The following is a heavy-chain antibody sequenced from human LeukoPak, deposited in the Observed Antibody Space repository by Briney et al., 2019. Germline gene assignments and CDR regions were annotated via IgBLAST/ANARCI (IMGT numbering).Heavy chain of an antibody. D-gene: IGHD3-3*01. V-gene: IGHV1-18*01. CDR3: ARGGRSDYDFWSGPYYYYYMDV. Sequence: GASVKVSCKASGYTFSNYGISWVRQAPGQGLEWMGWINTYNDNTKYAQNPQGRVTMTTDTSTGTAYMELRSLRSDDTAVYYCARGGRSDYDFWSGPYYYYYMDVWGKGTTVTVSS. CDR2: INTYNDNT. J-gene: IGHJ6*03. CDR1: GYTFSNYG.